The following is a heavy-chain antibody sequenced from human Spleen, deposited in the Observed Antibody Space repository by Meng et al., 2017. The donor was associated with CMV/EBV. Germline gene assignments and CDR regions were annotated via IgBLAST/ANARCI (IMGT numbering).Heavy chain of an antibody. CDR3: ARVALSSGYRYYFDY. D-gene: IGHD3-22*01. CDR1: GGSISSYY. CDR2: IYTSGST. V-gene: IGHV4-4*07. J-gene: IGHJ4*02. Sequence: QGRVQESGPGLVKPSEPLSLPVPGSGGSISSYYWSWIRQPAGKGLEWIGRIYTSGSTNYNPSLKSRVTMSVDTSKNQFSLKLSSVTAADTAVYYCARVALSSGYRYYFDYWGQGTLVTVSS.